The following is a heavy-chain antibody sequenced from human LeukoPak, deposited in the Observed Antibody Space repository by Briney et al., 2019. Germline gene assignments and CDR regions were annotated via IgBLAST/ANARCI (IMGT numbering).Heavy chain of an antibody. Sequence: PGGSLRLSCAASGFTFSSYDMHWVRQAPGKGLEWVSSIGATGDTYYAGSVKGRFTISRENAKKSLYLQMSSLRAEDTAVYFCVLGAYWNDDKNAFHIWGPGTMVTVSS. J-gene: IGHJ3*02. D-gene: IGHD1-1*01. CDR2: IGATGDT. CDR3: VLGAYWNDDKNAFHI. V-gene: IGHV3-13*01. CDR1: GFTFSSYD.